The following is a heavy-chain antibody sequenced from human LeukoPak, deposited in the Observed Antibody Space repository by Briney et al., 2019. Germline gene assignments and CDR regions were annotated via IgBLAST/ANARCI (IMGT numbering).Heavy chain of an antibody. V-gene: IGHV3-23*01. CDR3: AKAGYSGYASFDY. J-gene: IGHJ4*02. D-gene: IGHD5-12*01. CDR1: GFTVSSNY. CDR2: ISGSGGST. Sequence: PGGSLRLSCAASGFTVSSNYTSWVRQAPGKGLEWVSAISGSGGSTYYADSVKGRFTISRDNSKNTLYLQMNSLRAEDTAVYYCAKAGYSGYASFDYWGQGTLVTVSS.